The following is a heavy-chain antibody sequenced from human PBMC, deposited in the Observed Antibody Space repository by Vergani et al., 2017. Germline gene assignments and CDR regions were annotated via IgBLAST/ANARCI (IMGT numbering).Heavy chain of an antibody. CDR3: ARVSQRVVVTAIDGVFDI. Sequence: EVQLVESGGGLVKPGGSLRLSCAASGFTFSSYSMNWVRQAPGKGLEWVSSISSSSSYIYYADSVKGRFTISRDNAKNSLYLQMNSLRAEDTAVYYCARVSQRVVVTAIDGVFDIWGQGTMVTVSS. V-gene: IGHV3-21*01. CDR2: ISSSSSYI. D-gene: IGHD2-21*02. J-gene: IGHJ3*02. CDR1: GFTFSSYS.